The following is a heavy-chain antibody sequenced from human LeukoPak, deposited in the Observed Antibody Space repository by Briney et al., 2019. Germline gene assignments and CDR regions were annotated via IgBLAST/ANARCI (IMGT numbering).Heavy chain of an antibody. CDR1: SGSFSAFF. V-gene: IGHV4-34*01. D-gene: IGHD5-18*01. J-gene: IGHJ4*02. Sequence: PSETLSLTCAVSSGSFSAFFWRWIRQPPGKGLEWIGDVGHSGSTYYNPSLKSRVTISVDTSKNQFSLKLSSVTAADTAVYYCARETYSPPPGLFDYWGQGTLVTVSS. CDR3: ARETYSPPPGLFDY. CDR2: VGHSGST.